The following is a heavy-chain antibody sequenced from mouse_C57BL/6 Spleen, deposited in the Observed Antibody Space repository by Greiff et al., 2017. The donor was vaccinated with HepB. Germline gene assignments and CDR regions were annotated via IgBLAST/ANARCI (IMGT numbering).Heavy chain of an antibody. V-gene: IGHV6-6*01. J-gene: IGHJ1*03. CDR3: TSGYYGSSYWYFDV. D-gene: IGHD1-1*01. CDR1: GFTFSDAW. Sequence: EVMLVESGGGLVQPGGSMKLSCAASGFTFSDAWMDWVRQSPEKGLEWVAEIRNKANNHATYYAESVKGRFTISRDDSKSSVYLQMNSLRAEDTGIYYCTSGYYGSSYWYFDVWGTGTTVTVSS. CDR2: IRNKANNHAT.